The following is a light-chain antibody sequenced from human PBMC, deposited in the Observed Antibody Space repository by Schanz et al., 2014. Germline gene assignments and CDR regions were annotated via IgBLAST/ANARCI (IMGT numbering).Light chain of an antibody. CDR2: AAS. CDR1: QSVSSN. Sequence: EIVMTQSPATLSVSPGERATLSCRASQSVSSNLAWYQQKPGQAPRLLIYAASTRATGTPARFSGSGSGTDFTLTISSLEPEDFAVYYCQLRGNWPPWTFGQGTKVEV. J-gene: IGKJ1*01. V-gene: IGKV3-11*01. CDR3: QLRGNWPPWT.